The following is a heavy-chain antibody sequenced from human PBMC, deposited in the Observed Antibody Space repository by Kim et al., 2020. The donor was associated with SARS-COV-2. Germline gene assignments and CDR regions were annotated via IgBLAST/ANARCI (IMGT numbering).Heavy chain of an antibody. CDR2: IIPIFGTA. CDR3: ASPQDYYYGSGSNMEGGNYYYYGMDV. D-gene: IGHD3-10*01. Sequence: SVKVSCKASGGTFSSYAISWVRQAPGQGLEWMGGIIPIFGTANYAQKFQGRVTITADESTSTAYMELSSLRSEDTAVYYCASPQDYYYGSGSNMEGGNYYYYGMDVWGQGTTVTVSS. J-gene: IGHJ6*02. CDR1: GGTFSSYA. V-gene: IGHV1-69*13.